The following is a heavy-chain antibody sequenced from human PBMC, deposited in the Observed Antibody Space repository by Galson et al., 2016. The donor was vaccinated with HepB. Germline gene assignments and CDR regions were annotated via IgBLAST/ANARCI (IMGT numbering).Heavy chain of an antibody. CDR2: IVGSGNNT. CDR1: GFPFVTSG. Sequence: SLRLSCAASGFPFVTSGLTWVRQAPGKGLEWVSGIVGSGNNTYYADSVKGRFTISRDNAKNSLYLQMDSLRAEDTALYYCLRDTGRGSPDSWDQGTLVTVSS. J-gene: IGHJ4*02. D-gene: IGHD1-14*01. V-gene: IGHV3-23*01. CDR3: LRDTGRGSPDS.